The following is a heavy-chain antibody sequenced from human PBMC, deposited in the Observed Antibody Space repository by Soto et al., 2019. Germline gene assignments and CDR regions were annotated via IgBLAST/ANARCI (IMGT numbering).Heavy chain of an antibody. Sequence: QVQLVQSGAEVKKPGASVKVSCKASGYTFTSYYMHWVRQAPGQGLEWMGIINPSGGSTSYAQKFQGRVTMTRDTSTSTVYMELSSLRSEDTAVYYCARAGMATYSSSWEIGDAFDIWGQGTMVTVSS. D-gene: IGHD6-13*01. CDR3: ARAGMATYSSSWEIGDAFDI. CDR2: INPSGGST. CDR1: GYTFTSYY. V-gene: IGHV1-46*01. J-gene: IGHJ3*02.